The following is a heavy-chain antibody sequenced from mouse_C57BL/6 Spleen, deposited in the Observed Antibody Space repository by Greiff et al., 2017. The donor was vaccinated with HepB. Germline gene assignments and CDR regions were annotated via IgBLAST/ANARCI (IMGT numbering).Heavy chain of an antibody. D-gene: IGHD1-1*01. J-gene: IGHJ2*01. CDR3: TSPYYYEDY. CDR1: GYTFTDYE. V-gene: IGHV1-15*01. CDR2: IDPETGGT. Sequence: VQLQQSGAELVRPGASVTLSCKASGYTFTDYEMHWVKQTPVHGLEWIGAIDPETGGTAYNQKFKGKAILTADQSSSTAYMELRSLTSEDSAVYYCTSPYYYEDYWGQGTTLTVSS.